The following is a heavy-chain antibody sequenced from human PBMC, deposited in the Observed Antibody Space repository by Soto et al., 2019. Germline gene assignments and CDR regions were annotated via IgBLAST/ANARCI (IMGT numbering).Heavy chain of an antibody. J-gene: IGHJ4*02. CDR2: ISYDGSNK. CDR3: AKDREAYGSGSYALDY. V-gene: IGHV3-30*18. Sequence: QVQLVESGGGVVQPGRSLRLSCAASGFTFSSYGMHWVRQAPGKGLEWVAVISYDGSNKYYADSVKGRFTISRDNSKNTLYLQMNSLRAEGTAVYYCAKDREAYGSGSYALDYWGQRTLVTVSS. D-gene: IGHD3-10*01. CDR1: GFTFSSYG.